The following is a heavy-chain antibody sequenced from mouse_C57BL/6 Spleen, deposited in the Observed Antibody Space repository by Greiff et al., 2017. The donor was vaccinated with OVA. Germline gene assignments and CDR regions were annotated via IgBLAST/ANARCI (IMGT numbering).Heavy chain of an antibody. V-gene: IGHV5-4*03. CDR1: GFTFSSYA. J-gene: IGHJ4*01. CDR2: ISDGGSYT. D-gene: IGHD2-5*01. CDR3: ASLYSNYGAMDY. Sequence: EVKLMESGGGLVKPGGSLKLSCAASGFTFSSYAMSWVRQTPEKRLEWVATISDGGSYTYYPDNVKGRFTISRDNAKNNLYLQMSHLKSEDTAMYYCASLYSNYGAMDYWGQGTSVTVSS.